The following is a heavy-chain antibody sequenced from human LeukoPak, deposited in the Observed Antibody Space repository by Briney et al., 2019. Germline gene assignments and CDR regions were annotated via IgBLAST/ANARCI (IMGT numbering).Heavy chain of an antibody. J-gene: IGHJ5*02. CDR1: GGTFSSYA. CDR3: ASGRDWFDP. CDR2: IIPIFGTA. Sequence: SVKVSCKASGGTFSSYAISWVRQAPGQGLEWMGGIIPIFGTANYAQKFQGRVTIPTDESTSTAYVELRSLRSEDTAVYYCASGRDWFDPWGQGTLVTVSS. V-gene: IGHV1-69*05.